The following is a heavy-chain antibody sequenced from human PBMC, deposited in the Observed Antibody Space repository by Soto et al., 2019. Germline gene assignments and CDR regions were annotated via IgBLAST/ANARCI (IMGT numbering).Heavy chain of an antibody. CDR1: GFTFSSYG. D-gene: IGHD5-18*01. V-gene: IGHV3-30*18. CDR3: AKDILDTAMVTEYYYYGMDV. CDR2: ISYDGSNK. J-gene: IGHJ6*02. Sequence: GGSLRLSCAASGFTFSSYGMHWVRQAPGKGLEWVAVISYDGSNKYYADSVKGRFTISRDNSKNTLYLQMNSLRAEDTAVYYRAKDILDTAMVTEYYYYGMDVWGQGTTVTVSS.